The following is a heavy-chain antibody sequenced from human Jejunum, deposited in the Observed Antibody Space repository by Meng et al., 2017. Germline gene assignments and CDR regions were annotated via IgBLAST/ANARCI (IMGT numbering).Heavy chain of an antibody. CDR1: GFTFRSYW. V-gene: IGHV3-7*01. CDR3: ARGYYGSGAFDP. CDR2: INEDGGEK. Sequence: GESLKISCAASGFTFRSYWMTWVRRAPGKGLEWVACINEDGGEKHFLDSVTGRFTISRDNAKNSLFLQMDSLRAEDTAVYYCARGYYGSGAFDPWGQGTLVTVSS. D-gene: IGHD3-10*01. J-gene: IGHJ5*02.